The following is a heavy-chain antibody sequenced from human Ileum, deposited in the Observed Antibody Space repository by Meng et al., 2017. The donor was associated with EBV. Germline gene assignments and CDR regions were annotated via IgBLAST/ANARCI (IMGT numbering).Heavy chain of an antibody. CDR1: GCSISSCAYH. Sequence: QVQLNESGPGLVKASQPLVLTCSVSGCSISSCAYHWSWSRQPPGKGLEWIGHSVSPSCNPSLTSRLTISVDPSKNQFSLRLDSATAADTAVYYCAIYAEGAGGKGSWGQGTLVTVSS. CDR2: HSVSP. D-gene: IGHD6-13*01. J-gene: IGHJ5*02. CDR3: AIYAEGAGGKGS. V-gene: IGHV4-30-4*01.